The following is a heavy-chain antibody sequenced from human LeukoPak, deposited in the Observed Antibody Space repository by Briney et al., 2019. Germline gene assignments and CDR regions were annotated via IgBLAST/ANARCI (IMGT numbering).Heavy chain of an antibody. J-gene: IGHJ5*02. CDR1: GGSFGGYY. CDR3: ARAPYYDFWSGNSNWFDP. CDR2: INHSGST. D-gene: IGHD3-3*01. V-gene: IGHV4-34*01. Sequence: SETLSLTCAVYGGSFGGYYWSWIRQPPGKGLEWIGEINHSGSTNYNPSLKSRVTISVDTSKNQFSLKLSSVTAADTAVYYCARAPYYDFWSGNSNWFDPWGQGTLVTVSS.